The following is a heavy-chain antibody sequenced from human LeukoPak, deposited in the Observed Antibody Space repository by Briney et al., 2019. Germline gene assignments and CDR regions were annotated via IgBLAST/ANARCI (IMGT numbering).Heavy chain of an antibody. J-gene: IGHJ4*02. Sequence: ASVKVSCKAPGYTFTSYGISWVRQAPGQGLEWMGWISAYNGNTNYAQKLQGRVTMTTDTSTSTAYMELRSLRSDDTAVYYCARLDYYDSSGYPLPFDYWGQGTLVTVSS. CDR1: GYTFTSYG. V-gene: IGHV1-18*01. CDR3: ARLDYYDSSGYPLPFDY. D-gene: IGHD3-22*01. CDR2: ISAYNGNT.